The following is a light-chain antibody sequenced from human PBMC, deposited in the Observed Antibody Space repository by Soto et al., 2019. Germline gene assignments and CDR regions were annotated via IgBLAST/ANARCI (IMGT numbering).Light chain of an antibody. Sequence: EIVMTQSPATLSVSPGERATLSCRASQSISSNLAWYQQKPGQTPKLLIYLASTRATGIPARFSGGRSGTEFTLTISSLQSEDFAVYYCQQYNVWPLTFGGGTKVECK. CDR1: QSISSN. J-gene: IGKJ4*01. V-gene: IGKV3-15*01. CDR2: LAS. CDR3: QQYNVWPLT.